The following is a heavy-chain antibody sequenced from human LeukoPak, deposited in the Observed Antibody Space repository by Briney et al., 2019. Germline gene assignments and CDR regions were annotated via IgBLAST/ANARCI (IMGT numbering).Heavy chain of an antibody. Sequence: SETLSLTCTVSGGSVNSSSYYWNWIRQPPGKGLEWIGYIYYSGSTNYNPSLKSRVTISVDTAKNQLSLKLSSVTAADTAVYYCGRRAGYTGSWYEYWGQGTLVTVSS. J-gene: IGHJ4*02. D-gene: IGHD6-13*01. CDR3: GRRAGYTGSWYEY. CDR1: GGSVNSSSYY. V-gene: IGHV4-61*01. CDR2: IYYSGST.